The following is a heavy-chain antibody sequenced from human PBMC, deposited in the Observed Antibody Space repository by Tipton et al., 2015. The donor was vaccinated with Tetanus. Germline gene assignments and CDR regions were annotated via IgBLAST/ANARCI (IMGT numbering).Heavy chain of an antibody. Sequence: TLSLTCTVSGGSMSTYYWSWIRQPPGKGLEWIGYVYYTGSTGYNPSPKSRVTISIDSSKNQFSLKLTSVTAADTAVYYCARDERYGDYAYWGQGALVTVSS. CDR3: ARDERYGDYAY. V-gene: IGHV4-59*01. D-gene: IGHD4-17*01. CDR1: GGSMSTYY. J-gene: IGHJ4*02. CDR2: VYYTGST.